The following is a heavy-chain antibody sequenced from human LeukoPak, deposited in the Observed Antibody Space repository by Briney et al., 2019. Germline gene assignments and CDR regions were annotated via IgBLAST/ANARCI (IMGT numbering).Heavy chain of an antibody. V-gene: IGHV5-51*01. Sequence: GESLKISCKGSGYSFTSYWIGWVRQMPGKVLEWMGIIYPGDSDTRYSPSFQGQVTISADKSISTAYLQWSSLKASDTAMYYCAGHYYDSSGYLLGDYWGQGTLVTVSS. CDR1: GYSFTSYW. D-gene: IGHD3-22*01. CDR3: AGHYYDSSGYLLGDY. J-gene: IGHJ4*02. CDR2: IYPGDSDT.